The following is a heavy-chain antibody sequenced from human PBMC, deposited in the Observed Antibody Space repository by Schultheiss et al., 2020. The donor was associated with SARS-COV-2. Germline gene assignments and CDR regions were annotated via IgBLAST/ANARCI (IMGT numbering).Heavy chain of an antibody. J-gene: IGHJ4*02. V-gene: IGHV4-39*07. CDR1: GGSVSSGSYY. CDR2: INHSGST. CDR3: ARGSRAAAGVDY. D-gene: IGHD6-13*01. Sequence: SETLSLTCTVSGGSVSSGSYYWTWIRQPPGKGLEWIGEINHSGSTNYNPSLKSRVTISVDTSKNQFSLKLSSVTAADTAVYYCARGSRAAAGVDYWGQGTLVTVSS.